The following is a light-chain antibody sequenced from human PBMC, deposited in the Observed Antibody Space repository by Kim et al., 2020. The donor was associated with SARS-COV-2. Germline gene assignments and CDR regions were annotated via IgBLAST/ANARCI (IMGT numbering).Light chain of an antibody. CDR1: QHINND. J-gene: IGKJ1*01. V-gene: IGKV1-6*02. CDR3: LQGYNYPRT. Sequence: SVGDSVTITCPANQHINNDSAWYQQKPGAAHKLLIDAVSTLQSGVPSRLSGSGSGTDFTLTITRLQPEDFATYFCLQGYNYPRTFGQGTKVDIK. CDR2: AVS.